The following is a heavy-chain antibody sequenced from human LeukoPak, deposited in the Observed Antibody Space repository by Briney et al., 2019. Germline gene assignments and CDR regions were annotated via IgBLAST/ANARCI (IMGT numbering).Heavy chain of an antibody. D-gene: IGHD5-18*01. J-gene: IGHJ4*02. V-gene: IGHV3-9*01. CDR1: GFTFDDYA. CDR3: AKDMGGYSYGSPFDY. Sequence: GGSLRLSCAASGFTFDDYAMHWVRQAPGKGLEWVSGISWNSGSIGYADSVKGRSTISRDNAKNSLYLQMNSLRAEDTALYYCAKDMGGYSYGSPFDYWGQGTLVTVSS. CDR2: ISWNSGSI.